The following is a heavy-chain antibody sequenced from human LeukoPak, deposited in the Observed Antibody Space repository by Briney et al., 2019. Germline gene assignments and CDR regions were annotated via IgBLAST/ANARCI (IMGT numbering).Heavy chain of an antibody. Sequence: GGSLRLSCIASGFIFSQYGMSWVRQGPGKGLEWVSTVSGSAVRTHYADSLKGRFTISRDNSKDTLYLQMNSLRAEDTAVYYCAKDRRGFSGYDPYDAFDIWGQGTMVTVSS. J-gene: IGHJ3*02. CDR3: AKDRRGFSGYDPYDAFDI. V-gene: IGHV3-23*01. CDR2: VSGSAVRT. D-gene: IGHD5-12*01. CDR1: GFIFSQYG.